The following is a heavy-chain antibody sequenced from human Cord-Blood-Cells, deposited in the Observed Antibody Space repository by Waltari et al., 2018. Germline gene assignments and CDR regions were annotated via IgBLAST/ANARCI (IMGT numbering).Heavy chain of an antibody. D-gene: IGHD1-26*01. Sequence: QVQLVESGGVEVQPGRSLRLSCAASGFTFSSYAMHWVRQAPGKGLGWGAVISYDGSNKYYADSVKGRFTISRDNSKNTLYLQMNSLRAEDTAVYYCSGELLNWFDPWGQGTLVTVSS. CDR1: GFTFSSYA. V-gene: IGHV3-30-3*01. CDR2: ISYDGSNK. J-gene: IGHJ5*02. CDR3: SGELLNWFDP.